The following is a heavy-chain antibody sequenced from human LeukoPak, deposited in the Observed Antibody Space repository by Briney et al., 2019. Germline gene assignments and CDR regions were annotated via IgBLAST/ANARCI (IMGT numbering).Heavy chain of an antibody. CDR2: VNSDGSST. Sequence: GGSLRLSCAASGFTFSSYWMYWVRQAPGKGLVWVSRVNSDGSSTSYADSVKGRFTISRDNAKNTLYLQMNSLRAEDTAVYYCVRVSRPTILGQVTYSPDYWGQGTLVTVSS. D-gene: IGHD3/OR15-3a*01. CDR1: GFTFSSYW. V-gene: IGHV3-74*01. J-gene: IGHJ4*02. CDR3: VRVSRPTILGQVTYSPDY.